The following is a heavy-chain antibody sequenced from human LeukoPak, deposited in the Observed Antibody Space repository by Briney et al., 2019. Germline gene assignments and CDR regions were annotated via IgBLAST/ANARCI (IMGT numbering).Heavy chain of an antibody. V-gene: IGHV1-46*01. CDR1: GYTFTSYY. D-gene: IGHD4-17*01. CDR2: INPSGGGT. CDR3: ARGGLYGDYPLGSIDI. J-gene: IGHJ3*02. Sequence: ASVEVSCKASGYTFTSYYMHWVRQAPGQGLEWMGIINPSGGGTSYAQKFQGRVTMTRNTSISTAYMELSSLRSEDTAVYYCARGGLYGDYPLGSIDIWGQGTMVTVSS.